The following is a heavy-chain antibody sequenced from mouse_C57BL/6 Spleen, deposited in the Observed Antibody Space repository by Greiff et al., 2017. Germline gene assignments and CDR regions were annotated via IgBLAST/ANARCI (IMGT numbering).Heavy chain of an antibody. D-gene: IGHD1-1*01. Sequence: VQLQQSGPELVKPGASVKLSCKASGYTFTSYEINGVKQRPGQGLEWSGGIYPRDGSHKYNEKVEGKATLTVDTSSSTAYMELHSLTSEYSAVYFCARSYYGSSPYYFDYWGQGTTLTVSS. CDR2: IYPRDGSH. V-gene: IGHV1-85*01. CDR3: ARSYYGSSPYYFDY. J-gene: IGHJ2*01. CDR1: GYTFTSYE.